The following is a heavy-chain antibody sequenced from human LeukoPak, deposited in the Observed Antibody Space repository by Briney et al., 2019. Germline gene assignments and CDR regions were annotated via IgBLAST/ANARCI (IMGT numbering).Heavy chain of an antibody. CDR2: ISSNGGST. CDR1: GFTFSSYA. D-gene: IGHD3-3*02. Sequence: GGSLRLSCAAFGFTFSSYAMHWVRQAPGKGLEYVSAISSNGGSTYYANSVKGRFTISRDNSKNTLYLQMGSLRAEDMAVYYCARVLDSYYYYYYMDVWGKGTTVTVSS. V-gene: IGHV3-64*01. J-gene: IGHJ6*03. CDR3: ARVLDSYYYYYYMDV.